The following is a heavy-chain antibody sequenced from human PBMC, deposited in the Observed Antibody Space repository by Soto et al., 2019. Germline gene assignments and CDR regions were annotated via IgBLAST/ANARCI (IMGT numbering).Heavy chain of an antibody. Sequence: PGGSLRLSCADTGFTFSSYAMRWVRQAPGKGLEWVSAISGSGDSTYYTDSVKGRFTISRDNSKNTLYLQMNSLRAEDTAVYYCARRGPGTYFDYWGQGTLVTVSS. D-gene: IGHD6-13*01. V-gene: IGHV3-23*01. CDR1: GFTFSSYA. J-gene: IGHJ4*02. CDR2: ISGSGDST. CDR3: ARRGPGTYFDY.